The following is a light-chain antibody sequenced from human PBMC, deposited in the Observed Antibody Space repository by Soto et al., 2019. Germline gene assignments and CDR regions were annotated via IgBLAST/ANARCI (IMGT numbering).Light chain of an antibody. CDR2: EVT. V-gene: IGLV2-8*01. CDR3: CSYAGSRI. Sequence: SALAQPPSASGSPGQSVTISCTGNSRDIGNNNYVSWYQQHPGKAPKLMIYEVTKRPSGVPDRFSGSKSGNTASLTVSGLKAEDEADYYCCSYAGSRIFGPGTKVTVL. CDR1: SRDIGNNNY. J-gene: IGLJ1*01.